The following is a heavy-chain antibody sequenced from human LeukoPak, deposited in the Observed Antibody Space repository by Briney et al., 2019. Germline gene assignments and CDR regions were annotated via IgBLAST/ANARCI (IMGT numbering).Heavy chain of an antibody. J-gene: IGHJ4*02. D-gene: IGHD3-22*01. V-gene: IGHV3-30*18. Sequence: PGGSLRLSCAASGFTFSSYGMHWVRQAPGKGLGWVAVISYDGSNKYYADSVKGRFTISRDNSKNTLYLQMNSLRAEDTAVYYCAKDLSSGYLDYWGQGTLVTVSS. CDR2: ISYDGSNK. CDR3: AKDLSSGYLDY. CDR1: GFTFSSYG.